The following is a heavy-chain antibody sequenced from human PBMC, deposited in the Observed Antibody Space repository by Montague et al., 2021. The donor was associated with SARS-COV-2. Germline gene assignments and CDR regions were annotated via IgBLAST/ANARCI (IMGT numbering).Heavy chain of an antibody. Sequence: SGRTNYNPSLKSRVTISVDTSTNLFSLKLSSVTAANTAVYYCAIETTVTTFSGPYSIDSLGHGTLVSVSA. J-gene: IGHJ5*01. CDR3: AIETTVTTFSGPYSIDS. D-gene: IGHD4-17*01. CDR2: SGRT. V-gene: IGHV4-59*01.